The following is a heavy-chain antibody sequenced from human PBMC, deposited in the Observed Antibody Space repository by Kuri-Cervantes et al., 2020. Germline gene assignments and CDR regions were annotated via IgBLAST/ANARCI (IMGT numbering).Heavy chain of an antibody. CDR1: GFTFSSYG. D-gene: IGHD6-13*01. J-gene: IGHJ5*02. Sequence: GGSLRLSCAASGFTFSSYGMHWVRQAPGKGLEWVAVIWYDGSNKYYADSVKGRFTISRDNSKNTLYLQMNSLRAEDTAVYYCARGNLGGYMANWFDPWGQGTLVTVSS. CDR3: ARGNLGGYMANWFDP. V-gene: IGHV3-33*01. CDR2: IWYDGSNK.